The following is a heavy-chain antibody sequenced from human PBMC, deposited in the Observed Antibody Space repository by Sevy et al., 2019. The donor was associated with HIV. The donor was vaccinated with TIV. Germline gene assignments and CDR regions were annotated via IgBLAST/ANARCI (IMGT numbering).Heavy chain of an antibody. D-gene: IGHD5-18*01. CDR1: GDSISGNSNF. CDR3: ARAGYGYTRLFDY. Sequence: SETLSLTCTVSGDSISGNSNFWGWIRQPPGKGLEWIGSIYNSGSTHYNPSLKSRVTISVDTSKNQFSLELSSVTAADTAVYYCARAGYGYTRLFDYWGQGILVTVSS. J-gene: IGHJ4*02. CDR2: IYNSGST. V-gene: IGHV4-39*01.